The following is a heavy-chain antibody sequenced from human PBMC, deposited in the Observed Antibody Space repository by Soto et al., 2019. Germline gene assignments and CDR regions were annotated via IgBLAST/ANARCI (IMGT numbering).Heavy chain of an antibody. D-gene: IGHD2-2*01. CDR3: ARVQIDCSSTSCYSDAFDI. J-gene: IGHJ3*02. Sequence: PSETLSLTCTVSGGSISSYYWSWIRQPPGKGLGWIGYIYYSGSTNYNPSLKSRVTISVDTSKNQFSLKLSSVTAADTAVYYCARVQIDCSSTSCYSDAFDIWGQGTMVTVSS. CDR2: IYYSGST. V-gene: IGHV4-59*01. CDR1: GGSISSYY.